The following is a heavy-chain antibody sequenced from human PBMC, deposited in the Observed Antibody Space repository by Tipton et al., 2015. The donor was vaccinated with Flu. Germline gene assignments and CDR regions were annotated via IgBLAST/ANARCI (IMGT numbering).Heavy chain of an antibody. CDR1: GDSIGSRYY. Sequence: LRLSCSVFGDSIGSRYYWAWIRQPPGKGLEWIGNVHRSGSTYYNPSLKSRVTMSVDTSKINFSLRLTSVTAADTAVYYCARDHEWRNWYFDLWGRGTLVTVSS. D-gene: IGHD3-3*01. CDR3: ARDHEWRNWYFDL. CDR2: VHRSGST. J-gene: IGHJ2*01. V-gene: IGHV4-38-2*02.